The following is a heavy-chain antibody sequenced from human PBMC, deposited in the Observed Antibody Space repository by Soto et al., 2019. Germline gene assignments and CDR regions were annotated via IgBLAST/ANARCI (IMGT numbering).Heavy chain of an antibody. V-gene: IGHV3-23*01. Sequence: PGGSLRLSCAASGFTFSSYAMSWVRQAPGKGLEWVSGISGNGGSIGYADSVKGRFTISRDNAKNSLYLQMNSLRAEDTALYYCAKLHYGDYGGVFDYWGQGTLVTVS. CDR1: GFTFSSYA. D-gene: IGHD4-17*01. CDR3: AKLHYGDYGGVFDY. CDR2: ISGNGGSI. J-gene: IGHJ4*02.